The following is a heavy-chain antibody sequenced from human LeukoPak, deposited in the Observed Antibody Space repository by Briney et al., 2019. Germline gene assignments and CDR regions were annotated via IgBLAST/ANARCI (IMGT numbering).Heavy chain of an antibody. D-gene: IGHD2-2*02. CDR3: VRGRYISSHYVGDY. CDR1: GFTFSHYA. CDR2: ISGSGAST. J-gene: IGHJ4*02. V-gene: IGHV3-23*01. Sequence: PGGSLRLSCAASGFTFSHYAMSWVRQAPGKGLEWVSGISGSGASTYYTDSVKGRFSISRDNSKSTLYLRMHSLRAEDTAVYYCVRGRYISSHYVGDYWGQGTLATVSS.